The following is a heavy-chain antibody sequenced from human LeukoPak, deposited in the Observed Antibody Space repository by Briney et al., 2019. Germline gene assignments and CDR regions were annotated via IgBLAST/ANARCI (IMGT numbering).Heavy chain of an antibody. V-gene: IGHV4-39*01. J-gene: IGHJ4*02. Sequence: SETLSLTCTVSGGSISSSSYYWGWLRQPPGKGLEWIGSIYYSGSTYYNPSLKSRVTISVDTSKNQFSLKLSSVTAADTAVYYCARHRLVGAHRGTLGYWGQGTLVTVSS. D-gene: IGHD1-26*01. CDR1: GGSISSSSYY. CDR3: ARHRLVGAHRGTLGY. CDR2: IYYSGST.